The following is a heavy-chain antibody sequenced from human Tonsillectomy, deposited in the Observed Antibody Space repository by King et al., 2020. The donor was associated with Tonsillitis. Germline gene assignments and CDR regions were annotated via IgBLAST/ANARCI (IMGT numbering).Heavy chain of an antibody. Sequence: VELVESGGGVVQPGRSLRLSCAASGFTFSSYGMHWVRQAPGKGLEWVAGISYDGSNKYYADSVKGPFTISRDNSKNTLYLQMNSLRAEDTAVYYCAKDRGGYSSRGGYWGQGTLVTVSS. J-gene: IGHJ4*02. D-gene: IGHD5-12*01. V-gene: IGHV3-30*18. CDR1: GFTFSSYG. CDR2: ISYDGSNK. CDR3: AKDRGGYSSRGGY.